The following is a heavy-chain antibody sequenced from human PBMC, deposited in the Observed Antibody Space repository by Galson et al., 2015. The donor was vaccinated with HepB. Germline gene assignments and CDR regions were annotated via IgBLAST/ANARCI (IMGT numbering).Heavy chain of an antibody. J-gene: IGHJ4*02. CDR2: ISGRGGSS. CDR3: AKDRYDDTLTGYYTH. Sequence: SLRLSCAASGFTFRSYAMSWVRQAPGKGLEWVSGISGRGGSSYYTDSVKGRFTISRDNSQNMLYLQMSSLRAADKAVYYCAKDRYDDTLTGYYTHWGQGTLVTVSS. CDR1: GFTFRSYA. V-gene: IGHV3-23*01. D-gene: IGHD3-9*01.